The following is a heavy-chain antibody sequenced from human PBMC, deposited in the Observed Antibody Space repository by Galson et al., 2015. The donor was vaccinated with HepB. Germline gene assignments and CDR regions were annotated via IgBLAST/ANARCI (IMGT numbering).Heavy chain of an antibody. V-gene: IGHV3-74*03. D-gene: IGHD2-21*02. CDR2: INSDGSIT. CDR3: ARLCGGDCYWSSDY. CDR1: GFMFNNYS. Sequence: SLRLSCAVSGFMFNNYSMDWVRQPPGKGLVWVARINSDGSITTYADSVKGRFTISRDNAKNTLSLQMNGLRAEDTALYYCARLCGGDCYWSSDYWGQGTLVTVSS. J-gene: IGHJ4*02.